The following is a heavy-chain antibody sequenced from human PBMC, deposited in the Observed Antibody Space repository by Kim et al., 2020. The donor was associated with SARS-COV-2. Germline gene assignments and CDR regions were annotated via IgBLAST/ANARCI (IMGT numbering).Heavy chain of an antibody. CDR2: ISSSGRST. D-gene: IGHD2-21*02. CDR1: GLTFSNDD. Sequence: GGSLRLSCVASGLTFSNDDMTWIRQAPGKGLEWVSFISSSGRSTYYADSVKGRFTISRDNSKRSIYLQMSSLTTEDGAVYYCVRWTCDSRRPAFSFDFWGQGTMVTVSS. J-gene: IGHJ4*02. V-gene: IGHV3-48*03. CDR3: VRWTCDSRRPAFSFDF.